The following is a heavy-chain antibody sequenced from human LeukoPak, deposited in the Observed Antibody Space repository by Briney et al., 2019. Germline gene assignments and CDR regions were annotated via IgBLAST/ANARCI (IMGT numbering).Heavy chain of an antibody. CDR1: GGSISSGDYY. CDR2: IYYSGST. D-gene: IGHD3-10*01. J-gene: IGHJ3*02. V-gene: IGHV4-30-4*01. Sequence: SQTLSLTCTVSGGSISSGDYYWSWIRQPPGKGLEWIGYIYYSGSTYYNPSLKSRVTISVDTSKNQFSLKLSSVTAADTAVYYCARDPGRFGELSAFDIWGQGTMVTVSS. CDR3: ARDPGRFGELSAFDI.